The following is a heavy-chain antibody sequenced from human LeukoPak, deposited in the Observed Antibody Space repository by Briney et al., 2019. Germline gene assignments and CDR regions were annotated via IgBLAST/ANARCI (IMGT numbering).Heavy chain of an antibody. D-gene: IGHD5-18*01. CDR3: ARTEESGYSYGYFGYYYYMDV. Sequence: PSETLSLTCTVSDDSISSYYWSWIRQPPGKGLEYIGYIYYSGSTNYNPSLKSRVTISVDTSKNQFSLKLSSVTAADTAVYYCARTEESGYSYGYFGYYYYMDVWGKGTTVTVSS. V-gene: IGHV4-59*01. CDR1: DDSISSYY. CDR2: IYYSGST. J-gene: IGHJ6*03.